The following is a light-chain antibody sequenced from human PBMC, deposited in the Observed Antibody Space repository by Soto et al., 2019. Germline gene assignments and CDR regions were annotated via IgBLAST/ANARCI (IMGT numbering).Light chain of an antibody. V-gene: IGLV2-8*01. J-gene: IGLJ1*01. CDR2: EVS. CDR3: SSYAGSNTPYV. Sequence: QSALTQPPSASGSPGQSVTISCTGTSSDVGGYNYVSWYQQHPGKAPKLIIFEVSKRPSGVPDRFSGSKSGNTASLTVSGLQAEDEADYYRSSYAGSNTPYVFGTGTKLTVL. CDR1: SSDVGGYNY.